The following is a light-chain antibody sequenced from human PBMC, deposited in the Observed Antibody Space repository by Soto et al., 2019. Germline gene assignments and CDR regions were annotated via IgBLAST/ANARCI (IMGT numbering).Light chain of an antibody. J-gene: IGLJ3*02. V-gene: IGLV1-40*01. CDR2: GNN. CDR3: QSYDTSLSGSEV. CDR1: SSNIGAGYD. Sequence: QSVLTQPPSVSGAPGQRVTISCTGSSSNIGAGYDVHWYQQLPGTAPKLLIYGNNNRPSGVPDRFSGSKSGTSASLAITGLQAEDEADYSCQSYDTSLSGSEVFGGGTKLTVL.